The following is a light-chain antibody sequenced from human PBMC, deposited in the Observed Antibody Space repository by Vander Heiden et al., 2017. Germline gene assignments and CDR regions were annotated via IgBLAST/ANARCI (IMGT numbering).Light chain of an antibody. CDR2: DVN. CDR3: CSYGGRCTEV. J-gene: IGLJ2*01. Sequence: QSALTQPRSVSGSPGQSVTISCTGTSSDVGSYNSVSWYQQQPGKAPKLLISDVNERPAGVPDRFSGSKSGTTASLTISGLQAEDEADYYCCSYGGRCTEVFGGGTKVTVL. CDR1: SSDVGSYNS. V-gene: IGLV2-11*01.